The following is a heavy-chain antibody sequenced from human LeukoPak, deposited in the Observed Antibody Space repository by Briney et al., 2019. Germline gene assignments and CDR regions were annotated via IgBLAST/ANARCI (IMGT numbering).Heavy chain of an antibody. CDR3: TRENRPFCPFAY. D-gene: IGHD2/OR15-2a*01. V-gene: IGHV4-4*02. Sequence: SETLSLTCGVSGGSIDITNYWSWVRQAPGKGLEWIGEISHDGTINCNPSLRSRVAMSLDRANNQFSLSLTSVTAADTAVYYCTRENRPFCPFAYWGQGVLVTVSS. J-gene: IGHJ4*02. CDR1: GGSIDITNY. CDR2: ISHDGTI.